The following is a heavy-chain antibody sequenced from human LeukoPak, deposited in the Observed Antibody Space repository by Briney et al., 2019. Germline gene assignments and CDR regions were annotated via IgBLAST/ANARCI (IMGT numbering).Heavy chain of an antibody. CDR3: ARGPYYFDS. J-gene: IGHJ4*02. V-gene: IGHV4-39*07. CDR2: IYYSGGN. Sequence: SETLSLTCTVSGGSISSSGYYWGWIRQPPGKGLEWIGSIYYSGGNYYNPSLNSRVTISVDTSKNQFSLRLSSVTAADTAVYYCARGPYYFDSWGPGTLVAVSS. CDR1: GGSISSSGYY.